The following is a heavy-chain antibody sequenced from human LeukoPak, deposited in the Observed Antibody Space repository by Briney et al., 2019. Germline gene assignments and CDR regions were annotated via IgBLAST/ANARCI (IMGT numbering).Heavy chain of an antibody. CDR2: ISGSGGST. Sequence: PGGSLRLSCAASGFTFSSYAMSWVRQAPGKGLEWVSAISGSGGSTYYADSVKGRFTISRDNSKNTLYLQMNSLRAEDTAVYYCAKVGRGSYPRRVYFDYWGQGTLVTVSP. D-gene: IGHD1-26*01. J-gene: IGHJ4*02. CDR3: AKVGRGSYPRRVYFDY. V-gene: IGHV3-23*01. CDR1: GFTFSSYA.